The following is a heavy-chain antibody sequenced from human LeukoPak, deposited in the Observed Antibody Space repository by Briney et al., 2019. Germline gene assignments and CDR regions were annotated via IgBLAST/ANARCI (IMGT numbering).Heavy chain of an antibody. Sequence: GGSLRLSCAASGFTFDDYAMHWVRQAPGKGLEWVPGISWNSGSIGYADSVKGRFTISRDNAKNSLYLQMNSLRAEDTALYYCAKDSGDYGFDYWGQGTLVTVSS. V-gene: IGHV3-9*01. CDR1: GFTFDDYA. D-gene: IGHD4-17*01. CDR3: AKDSGDYGFDY. J-gene: IGHJ4*02. CDR2: ISWNSGSI.